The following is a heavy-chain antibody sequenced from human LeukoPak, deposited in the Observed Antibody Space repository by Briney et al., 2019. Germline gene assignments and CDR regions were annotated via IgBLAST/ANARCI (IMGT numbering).Heavy chain of an antibody. J-gene: IGHJ4*02. CDR1: GGSIRSYY. V-gene: IGHV4-59*01. CDR3: ARVVAAATYYFDY. D-gene: IGHD6-13*01. CDR2: IYYIGST. Sequence: SETLSLTYTVSGGSIRSYYWSWIRQPPGKVLEWIGSIYYIGSTKYNPSLKSRATISVDTSKNQFSLKLTSVTAADTAVYYCARVVAAATYYFDYWGQGTLVTVSS.